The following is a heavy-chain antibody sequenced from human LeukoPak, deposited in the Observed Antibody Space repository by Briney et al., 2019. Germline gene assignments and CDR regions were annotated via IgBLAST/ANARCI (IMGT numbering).Heavy chain of an antibody. Sequence: GGSLRLSCAASGFTFSSYWMSWVRQAPGKGLEWVANIKQDGSEKYYVDSVKGRFTISRDNAKNSLYLQMNSLRAEDTAVYYCARGGFGVVITYDYWGQGTLVTVSS. CDR3: ARGGFGVVITYDY. V-gene: IGHV3-7*04. D-gene: IGHD3-3*01. CDR1: GFTFSSYW. J-gene: IGHJ4*02. CDR2: IKQDGSEK.